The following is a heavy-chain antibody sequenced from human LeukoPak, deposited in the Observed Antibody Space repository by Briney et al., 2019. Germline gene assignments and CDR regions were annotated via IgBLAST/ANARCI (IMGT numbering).Heavy chain of an antibody. Sequence: GGSLRLSCAASGFTFSSYAMSWVRQAPGKGLEWVSVISGSGGSTYYADSVKGRFTISRDNSKNTLYLQMNSLRAEDTAVYYCANAVEMATIFAGFDYWGQGTLVTVSS. CDR3: ANAVEMATIFAGFDY. D-gene: IGHD5-24*01. CDR2: ISGSGGST. CDR1: GFTFSSYA. J-gene: IGHJ4*02. V-gene: IGHV3-23*01.